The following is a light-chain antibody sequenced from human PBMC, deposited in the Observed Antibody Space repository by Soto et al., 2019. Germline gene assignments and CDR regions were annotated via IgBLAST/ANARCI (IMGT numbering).Light chain of an antibody. CDR2: GDI. CDR3: QSYDSSLRGVL. V-gene: IGLV1-40*01. CDR1: SSTIGAGYN. Sequence: QSVLTQPPSVSGAPGQRVTISCTGGSSTIGAGYNVHWYQQLPGTAPKLLIYGDIDRPSGVPDRFSGSKSGTSASLAITGLQAEDEADYYCQSYDSSLRGVLFGGGTQLTVL. J-gene: IGLJ2*01.